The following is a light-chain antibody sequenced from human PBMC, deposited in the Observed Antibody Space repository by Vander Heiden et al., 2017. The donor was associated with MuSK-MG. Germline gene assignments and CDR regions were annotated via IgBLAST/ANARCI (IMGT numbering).Light chain of an antibody. CDR3: QAWDSGTHVV. CDR2: QGS. J-gene: IGLJ2*01. Sequence: SYELTQPPSVSVSPGQTASITCSGDESGDKYACWYQQKPGQSPVLVIYQGSKRPSGIPERFSGSNSGNTATLTISGTQAMDEADYYCQAWDSGTHVVLGGGTKLTVL. V-gene: IGLV3-1*01. CDR1: ESGDKY.